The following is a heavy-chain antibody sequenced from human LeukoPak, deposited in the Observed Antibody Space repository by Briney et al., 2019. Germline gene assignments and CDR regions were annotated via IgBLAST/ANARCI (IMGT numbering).Heavy chain of an antibody. CDR2: VYTSGST. V-gene: IGHV4-4*07. Sequence: SETLSLTCSVSGGSISGYYWTWIRQPAGKGLEWIERVYTSGSTHYNPSLKTRLTMSVDTSKNRFSLKLSSVTAADTAVYYCARLITGTTTAFDIWGQGTMVTVSS. CDR3: ARLITGTTTAFDI. CDR1: GGSISGYY. J-gene: IGHJ3*02. D-gene: IGHD1-7*01.